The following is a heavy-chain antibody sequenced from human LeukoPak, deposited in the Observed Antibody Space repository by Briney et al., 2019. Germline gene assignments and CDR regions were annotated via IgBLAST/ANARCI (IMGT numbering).Heavy chain of an antibody. Sequence: SETLSLTCTVSGGSISSGDYYWSWIRQPPGKSLEWIGYIYYSGSTYYNPSLKSRVTISVDTSKNQFSLKLSSVTAADTAVYYCARGLSSGWTGDDAFDIWGQGTMVTVSS. D-gene: IGHD6-19*01. CDR1: GGSISSGDYY. CDR3: ARGLSSGWTGDDAFDI. V-gene: IGHV4-30-4*08. J-gene: IGHJ3*02. CDR2: IYYSGST.